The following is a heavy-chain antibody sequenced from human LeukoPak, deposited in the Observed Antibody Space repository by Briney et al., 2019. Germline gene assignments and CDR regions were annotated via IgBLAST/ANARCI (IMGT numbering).Heavy chain of an antibody. CDR3: AREGYSSSPPYYYYYMDV. V-gene: IGHV1-2*02. CDR2: INPNSGGT. Sequence: ASVKVSCKASGYTFTGYYMHWVRQAPGQGLEWMGWINPNSGGTNYAQKFQGRVTMTRDTSISTDYMELSRLRSEDTAVYYCAREGYSSSPPYYYYYMDVWGKGTTVTVSS. J-gene: IGHJ6*03. CDR1: GYTFTGYY. D-gene: IGHD6-6*01.